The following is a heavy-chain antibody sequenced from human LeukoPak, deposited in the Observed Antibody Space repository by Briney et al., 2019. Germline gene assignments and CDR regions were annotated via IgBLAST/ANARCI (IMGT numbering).Heavy chain of an antibody. Sequence: SETLSLTCAVYGGSFSGHYCIWIRQPPGKGLEWIGEIHHTGSTNYNPSLKSRVTISVDTSKNQFSLKLTSVTAADTAVYYCARVLKYSGSYYCDCWGQGTLVTVSS. CDR2: IHHTGST. J-gene: IGHJ4*02. CDR3: ARVLKYSGSYYCDC. V-gene: IGHV4-34*01. D-gene: IGHD1-26*01. CDR1: GGSFSGHY.